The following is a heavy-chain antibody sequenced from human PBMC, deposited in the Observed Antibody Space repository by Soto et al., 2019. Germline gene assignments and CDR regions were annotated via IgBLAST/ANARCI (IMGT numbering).Heavy chain of an antibody. D-gene: IGHD3-10*01. CDR1: GFSFSSYW. Sequence: EVQLVESGGGLVRPGGSLRLSCAASGFSFSSYWMHWVRQVPGKGLVWVARMNEDGGTTDYADSVKGRFTISRDNDKITFYLQMNRLRVADAAVYYCASDLSGRADVGGKWATVTVSS. CDR3: ASDLSGRADV. J-gene: IGHJ6*03. CDR2: MNEDGGTT. V-gene: IGHV3-74*02.